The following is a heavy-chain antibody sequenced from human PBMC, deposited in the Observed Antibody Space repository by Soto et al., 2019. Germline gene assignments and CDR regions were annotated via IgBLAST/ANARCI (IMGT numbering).Heavy chain of an antibody. CDR2: LYYNGST. CDR1: GGSVSSGSYY. Sequence: SETLSLTCTVSGGSVSSGSYYWSSIRQPPGKGLERIRYLYYNGSTNYNPSLKSRVTISVDTYKNQFSLKLSSVTAEDTAVYYCARGRVNIAARPNAESHDPWGQGTLVTVSS. J-gene: IGHJ5*02. CDR3: ARGRVNIAARPNAESHDP. D-gene: IGHD6-6*01. V-gene: IGHV4-61*01.